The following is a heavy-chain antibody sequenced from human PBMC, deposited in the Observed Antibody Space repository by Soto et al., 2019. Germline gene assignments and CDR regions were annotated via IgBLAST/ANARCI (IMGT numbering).Heavy chain of an antibody. CDR2: ISGSGGST. CDR3: AKDADSAIGAFGI. J-gene: IGHJ3*02. CDR1: GFTFSSYA. D-gene: IGHD2-15*01. V-gene: IGHV3-23*01. Sequence: SLRLSCAASGFTFSSYAMSWVRQAPGKGLEWVSAISGSGGSTYYADSVKGRFTISRDNSKNTLYLQMNSLRTEDTAVYYCAKDADSAIGAFGIWGQGTMVTVSS.